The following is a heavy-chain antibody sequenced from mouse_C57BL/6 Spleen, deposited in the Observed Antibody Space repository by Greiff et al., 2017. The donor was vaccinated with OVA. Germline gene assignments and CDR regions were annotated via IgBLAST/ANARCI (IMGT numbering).Heavy chain of an antibody. V-gene: IGHV1-72*01. CDR1: GYTFTSYW. D-gene: IGHD1-1*01. Sequence: VQLQQPGAELVKPGASVKLSCKASGYTFTSYWLHWVKQRPGRGLEWIGRIDPNSGGTKYNAKFKSKATLTVDKPSSTAYMQLSRLTSEDSAVYYCARNYYGSSYGYVDVWGTGTTVTVSS. CDR2: IDPNSGGT. J-gene: IGHJ1*03. CDR3: ARNYYGSSYGYVDV.